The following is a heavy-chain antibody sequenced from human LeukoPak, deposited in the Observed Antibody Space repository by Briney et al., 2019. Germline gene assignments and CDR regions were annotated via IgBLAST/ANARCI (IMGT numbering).Heavy chain of an antibody. J-gene: IGHJ4*02. Sequence: ASVKVSCKASGYTFTSYGISWVRQAPGQGLEWVGWISAANGDTDYAQKFQARVTMTTDTSTSTAYMELRSLRSDDTAVYCWARESHVSREDSWGQGTLVTVSS. CDR3: ARESHVSREDS. CDR2: ISAANGDT. V-gene: IGHV1-18*01. CDR1: GYTFTSYG. D-gene: IGHD1-26*01.